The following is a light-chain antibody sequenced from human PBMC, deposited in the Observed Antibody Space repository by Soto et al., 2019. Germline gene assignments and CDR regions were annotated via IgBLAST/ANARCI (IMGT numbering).Light chain of an antibody. CDR2: SSY. V-gene: IGLV1-44*01. CDR1: SSNIGSNA. CDR3: AAWDDSLNALL. J-gene: IGLJ2*01. Sequence: SVLTQPPSASGTPGQRITLSCSGSSSNIGSNAVNWYRQLPGTAPKLLIYSSYQRPSGVPDRFSGSKSGTSASLAISGLQSEDEADYYCAAWDDSLNALLFGGGTKLTVL.